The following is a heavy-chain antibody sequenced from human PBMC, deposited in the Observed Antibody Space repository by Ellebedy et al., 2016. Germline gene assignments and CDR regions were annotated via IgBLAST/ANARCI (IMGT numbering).Heavy chain of an antibody. V-gene: IGHV1-69*13. D-gene: IGHD3-3*01. J-gene: IGHJ4*02. CDR3: ASLPFGVVTREGY. CDR2: IIPIFGTA. CDR1: GSTFSSYA. Sequence: SVKVSCXASGSTFSSYAISWVRQAPGQGLEWMGGIIPIFGTANYAQKFQGRVTITADESTSTAYMELSSLRSEDTAVYYCASLPFGVVTREGYWGQGTLVTVSS.